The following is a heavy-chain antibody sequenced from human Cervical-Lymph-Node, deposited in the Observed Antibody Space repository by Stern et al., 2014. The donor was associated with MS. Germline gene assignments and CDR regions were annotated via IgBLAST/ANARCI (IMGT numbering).Heavy chain of an antibody. D-gene: IGHD1-1*01. CDR3: ARDNDDNGMDV. CDR2: FIPLFGTT. Sequence: QMQLVQSGADVKKPGSSVKVSCTASGDTFINFGISWVRQAPGQGLEWMGGFIPLFGTTEYAQKFQGRVTISADESATTVYMELSGLRSEDTAVYYCARDNDDNGMDVWGQGTTVTVTS. J-gene: IGHJ6*02. V-gene: IGHV1-69*01. CDR1: GDTFINFG.